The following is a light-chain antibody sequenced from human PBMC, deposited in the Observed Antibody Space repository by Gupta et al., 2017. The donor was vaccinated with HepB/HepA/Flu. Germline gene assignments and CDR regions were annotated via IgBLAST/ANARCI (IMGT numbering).Light chain of an antibody. Sequence: QSVLTQPPSASGTPGQRVTISWSGSSTDIGSIYVYWYQQLQGTAPKLLIYRTNQRRSGAPDRFSGSKYAASASLAIIGLRAEDEADYYCAALDASMSSWVFGGGTKLTVL. CDR1: STDIGSIY. CDR3: AALDASMSSWV. CDR2: RTN. V-gene: IGLV1-47*01. J-gene: IGLJ3*02.